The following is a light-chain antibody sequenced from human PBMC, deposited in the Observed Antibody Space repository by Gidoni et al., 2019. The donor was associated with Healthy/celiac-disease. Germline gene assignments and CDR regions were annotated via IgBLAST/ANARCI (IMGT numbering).Light chain of an antibody. V-gene: IGKV1-39*01. J-gene: IGKJ1*01. Sequence: DIQMTQSPSSLPASVGDRVTITCRASHSISSYLNWYQHKPGKAPKLLIYAASRLQSGVPSRFSGSGSGTDFTLTISSLQLGDFATYYCQQSFSTPRTFGQGTKVEIK. CDR1: HSISSY. CDR3: QQSFSTPRT. CDR2: AAS.